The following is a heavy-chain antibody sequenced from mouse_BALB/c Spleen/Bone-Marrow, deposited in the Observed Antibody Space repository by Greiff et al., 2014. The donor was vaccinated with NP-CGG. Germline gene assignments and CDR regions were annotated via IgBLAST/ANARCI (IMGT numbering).Heavy chain of an antibody. J-gene: IGHJ4*01. CDR1: GFTFSDYY. Sequence: EVKLMESGGGLVKPGGSLKLSCAASGFTFSDYYMCWIRQTPEKRLEWVATVSDGGNYTYYQDSVKGRFTITRDNAKNNLYLQKNSLKTEEATVYYYVASGKRYDAMDYWGQGTSVTVSS. CDR3: VASGKRYDAMDY. V-gene: IGHV5-4*02. CDR2: VSDGGNYT. D-gene: IGHD2-14*01.